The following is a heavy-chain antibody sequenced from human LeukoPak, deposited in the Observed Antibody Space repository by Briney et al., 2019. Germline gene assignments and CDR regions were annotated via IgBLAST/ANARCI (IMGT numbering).Heavy chain of an antibody. Sequence: VGSLRLSCAASGFTFSSYAMHWVRQAPGKGLEWVAVISYDGSNKYYADSVKDRFTISRDNSKNTLYLQMNSLRAEDTAVYYCARDPLRREAYYFDYWGQGTLVTVSS. CDR2: ISYDGSNK. D-gene: IGHD1-14*01. V-gene: IGHV3-30-3*01. J-gene: IGHJ4*02. CDR1: GFTFSSYA. CDR3: ARDPLRREAYYFDY.